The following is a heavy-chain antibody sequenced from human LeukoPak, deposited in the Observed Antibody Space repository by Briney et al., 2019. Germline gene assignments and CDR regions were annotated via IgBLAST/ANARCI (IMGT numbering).Heavy chain of an antibody. V-gene: IGHV3-73*01. CDR2: IRSKANSYAT. CDR1: GFTVSSKY. J-gene: IGHJ6*03. Sequence: GGSLRLSCAASGFTVSSKYMNWVRQASGKGLEWVGRIRSKANSYATAYAASVKGRFTISRDDSKNTAYLQMNSLKTEDTAVYYCTSQNYYYMDVWGKGTTVTVSS. CDR3: TSQNYYYMDV.